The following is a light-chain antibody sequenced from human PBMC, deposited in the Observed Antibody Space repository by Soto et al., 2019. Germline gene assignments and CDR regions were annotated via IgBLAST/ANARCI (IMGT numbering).Light chain of an antibody. Sequence: QSVLAQPASVSGSPGQSITIACTGTSSGGGYDIFVSWYRQHPGKSPKLALYDINNRPSGVTNRFSGSKSGNTASLTISGLQAEDEADYYCVSYTTSASYVFGTGTKVTVL. V-gene: IGLV2-14*01. J-gene: IGLJ1*01. CDR1: SSGGGYDIF. CDR2: DIN. CDR3: VSYTTSASYV.